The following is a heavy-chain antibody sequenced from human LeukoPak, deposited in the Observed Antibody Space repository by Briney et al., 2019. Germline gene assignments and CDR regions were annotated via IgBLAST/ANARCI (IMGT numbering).Heavy chain of an antibody. Sequence: PGGSLRLSCAASGFTFSSYAMHWVRQAPGKGLEWVAVISYDGSNKYYADSVKGRFTISRDNSKNTLYLQMNSLRAEDTAVYYCARVGSEQWLVEGFDYWGQGTLVTASS. CDR2: ISYDGSNK. CDR3: ARVGSEQWLVEGFDY. J-gene: IGHJ4*02. CDR1: GFTFSSYA. D-gene: IGHD6-19*01. V-gene: IGHV3-30-3*01.